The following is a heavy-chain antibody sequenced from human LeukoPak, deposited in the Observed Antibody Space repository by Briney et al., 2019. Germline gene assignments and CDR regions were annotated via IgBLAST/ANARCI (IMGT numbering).Heavy chain of an antibody. Sequence: GGSLRLSCAASGFTFSSYAMSWVRQAPGKGLEWVSAISGSGGSTYYADSVKGRFTISRDNSKNTLYLQMNSLRAEDTAVYYCASSRRGTTFSGYYMDVWGKGTTVTVSS. CDR2: ISGSGGST. D-gene: IGHD3-16*01. CDR3: ASSRRGTTFSGYYMDV. V-gene: IGHV3-23*01. CDR1: GFTFSSYA. J-gene: IGHJ6*03.